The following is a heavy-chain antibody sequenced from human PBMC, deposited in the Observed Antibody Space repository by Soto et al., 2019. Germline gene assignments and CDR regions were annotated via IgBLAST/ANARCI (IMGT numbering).Heavy chain of an antibody. J-gene: IGHJ4*01. CDR1: GFSFSGEW. D-gene: IGHD5-12*01. CDR2: INHDGRVK. CDR3: VKIPPGYIHGDF. V-gene: IGHV3-7*01. Sequence: GGSLRLSCAASGFSFSGEWMTWVRHAPGKGLEWGANINHDGRVKQYGGSVKVRFTISRDNSKNSLYLQIDSLRDEETALYYRVKIPPGYIHGDFWGHSTLVTVSS.